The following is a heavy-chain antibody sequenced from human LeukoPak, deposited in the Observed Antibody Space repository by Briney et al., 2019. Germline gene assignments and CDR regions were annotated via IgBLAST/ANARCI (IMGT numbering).Heavy chain of an antibody. D-gene: IGHD3-22*01. Sequence: GGSLRLSCAASGFPFSSYAMSWVRQAPGKGLEWVSAISGSGGSTYYADSVKGRFTISRDNSKNTLYLQMNSLRAEDTAVYYCAKDDGYYDSSGYPDYWGQGTLVTVSS. J-gene: IGHJ4*02. CDR3: AKDDGYYDSSGYPDY. CDR1: GFPFSSYA. CDR2: ISGSGGST. V-gene: IGHV3-23*01.